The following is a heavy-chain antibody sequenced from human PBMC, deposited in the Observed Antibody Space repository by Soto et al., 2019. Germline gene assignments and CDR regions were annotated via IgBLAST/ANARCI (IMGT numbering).Heavy chain of an antibody. CDR2: MNPNSGNT. Sequence: QVQLVQSGAEVKKPGASVKVSCKASGYTFTSYDINWVRQATGQGLEWMGWMNPNSGNTGYAQNFKGRVTITRNTSISTAYMELNILRSEDTAVYYCATTLYGDNVDYWGQGTLVTVSS. J-gene: IGHJ4*02. CDR1: GYTFTSYD. D-gene: IGHD4-17*01. CDR3: ATTLYGDNVDY. V-gene: IGHV1-8*01.